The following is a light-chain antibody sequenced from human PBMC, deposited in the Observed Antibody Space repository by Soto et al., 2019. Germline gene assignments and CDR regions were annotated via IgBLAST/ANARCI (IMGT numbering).Light chain of an antibody. CDR1: QSVRSK. CDR3: QHYNNWPA. Sequence: EIVMTQSPATLSVSPGERATLSCRASQSVRSKLAWYQQKPGQAPRLLLYEASTRAPGVPARFSGSGSGTAFTLAISSLQSEDFASSSCQHYNNWPACGQGTKVEIK. CDR2: EAS. J-gene: IGKJ1*01. V-gene: IGKV3-15*01.